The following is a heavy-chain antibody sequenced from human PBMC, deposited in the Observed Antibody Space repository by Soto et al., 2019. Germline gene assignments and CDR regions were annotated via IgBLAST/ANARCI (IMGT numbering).Heavy chain of an antibody. Sequence: SETLSLTCTVSGGCISSYYWSWIRQPPGKGLEWIGYMYYGGRTNYNPSLKSRVTIPVDTSKMQVSLKLSSVTAADTAVYFCARGTPSPLIVKSSRGPWFDPWGQGTLVTVSS. CDR3: ARGTPSPLIVKSSRGPWFDP. CDR2: MYYGGRT. D-gene: IGHD2-15*01. CDR1: GGCISSYY. J-gene: IGHJ5*02. V-gene: IGHV4-59*08.